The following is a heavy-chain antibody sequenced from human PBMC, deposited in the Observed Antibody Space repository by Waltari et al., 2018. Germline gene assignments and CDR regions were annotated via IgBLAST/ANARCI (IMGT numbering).Heavy chain of an antibody. CDR2: IYTSGST. J-gene: IGHJ5*02. V-gene: IGHV4-4*07. D-gene: IGHD2-15*01. CDR1: GGSISSYY. CDR3: ARDPGYCSGGSCSVNWFDP. Sequence: QVQLQESGPGLVKPSETLSLTCTVSGGSISSYYWSWIRQPAGKGLEWIGRIYTSGSTNYNPSLKSRVTMSVDTSKNQFSRKLSSVTAADTAVYYCARDPGYCSGGSCSVNWFDPWGQGTLVTVSS.